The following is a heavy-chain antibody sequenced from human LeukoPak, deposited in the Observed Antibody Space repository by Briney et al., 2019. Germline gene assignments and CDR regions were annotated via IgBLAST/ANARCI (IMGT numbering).Heavy chain of an antibody. CDR3: ARDVPEKAPYGVDV. V-gene: IGHV4-31*01. CDR1: GAAISSGGYY. Sequence: PSETLSLTCTVSGAAISSGGYYWRWVRQHPVKGLEWIGYIYYRGSAYYNSSIKRPVTISLDTSRNQFSLYLSSVTAADTAVYYCARDVPEKAPYGVDVWGQGTTVIVSS. J-gene: IGHJ6*02. D-gene: IGHD1-14*01. CDR2: IYYRGSA.